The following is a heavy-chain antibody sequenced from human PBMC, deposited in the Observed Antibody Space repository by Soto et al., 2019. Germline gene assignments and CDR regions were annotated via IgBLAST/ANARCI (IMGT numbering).Heavy chain of an antibody. CDR1: GFTFSSYA. D-gene: IGHD3-22*01. V-gene: IGHV3-30-3*01. CDR2: ISYDGSNK. J-gene: IGHJ4*02. CDR3: ARAPSYYYERSGYSGVDY. Sequence: QVQLVESGGGVVQPGRSLRLSCAASGFTFSSYAMHWVRQAPGKGLEWVAVISYDGSNKYYADSVKGRFTISRDNSNNTLYLQISRLGTEHTAVYYCARAPSYYYERSGYSGVDYWGPGTLVTVSS.